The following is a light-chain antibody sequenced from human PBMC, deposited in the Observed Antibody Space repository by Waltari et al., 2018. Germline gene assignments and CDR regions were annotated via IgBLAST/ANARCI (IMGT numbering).Light chain of an antibody. V-gene: IGLV2-14*03. CDR3: TTYPDTNTPVV. CDR2: DVS. Sequence: QSALTQPASVSGSPGQSVTISCTGSSSDGAVYKIVSWFRQPPGNVPNPILFDVSNRPSDISNRFSGYKSGNTAFLTISRLQADDEADYYCTTYPDTNTPVVFGGGTKVTV. J-gene: IGLJ2*01. CDR1: SSDGAVYKI.